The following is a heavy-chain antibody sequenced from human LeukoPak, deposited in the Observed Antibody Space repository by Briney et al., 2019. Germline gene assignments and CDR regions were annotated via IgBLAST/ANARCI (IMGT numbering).Heavy chain of an antibody. Sequence: ASVQVSCKASGYTYTSYDINWVRHATGQGLEWMGWMNPNSGNTGYAQKFQGRVTMTRTASISTAYMELSSLRSEDTAVYYCARRPVRGLQLNYFDYWGQGTLVTVSS. V-gene: IGHV1-8*01. J-gene: IGHJ4*02. D-gene: IGHD5-24*01. CDR1: GYTYTSYD. CDR3: ARRPVRGLQLNYFDY. CDR2: MNPNSGNT.